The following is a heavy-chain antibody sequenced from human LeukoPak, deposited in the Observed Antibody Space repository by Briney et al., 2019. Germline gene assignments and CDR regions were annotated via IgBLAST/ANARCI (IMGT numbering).Heavy chain of an antibody. CDR2: ISSSSSYI. J-gene: IGHJ4*02. CDR3: ASRSGIAAAGTDY. CDR1: GFTFRSYS. V-gene: IGHV3-21*01. D-gene: IGHD6-13*01. Sequence: GGSLRLSCAASGFTFRSYSMNWVRQAPGKGLEWVSSISSSSSYIYYADSVKGRFTISRDNAKNSLYLQMNSLRAEDTAVYYCASRSGIAAAGTDYWGQGTLVTVSS.